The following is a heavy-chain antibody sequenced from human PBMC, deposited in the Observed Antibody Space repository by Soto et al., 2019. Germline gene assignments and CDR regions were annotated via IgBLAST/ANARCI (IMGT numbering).Heavy chain of an antibody. CDR1: GGTFSSYT. CDR3: ASTDIAVVEGATPVAFDF. CDR2: IIPILGIA. V-gene: IGHV1-69*02. D-gene: IGHD2-15*01. Sequence: SVKVSCKASGGTFSSYTISWVRQAPGQGLEWMGRIIPILGIANYAQKFQGRVTITADKSTSTAYMELSSLRSEDTAVYYCASTDIAVVEGATPVAFDFWGQGTMVTGS. J-gene: IGHJ3*01.